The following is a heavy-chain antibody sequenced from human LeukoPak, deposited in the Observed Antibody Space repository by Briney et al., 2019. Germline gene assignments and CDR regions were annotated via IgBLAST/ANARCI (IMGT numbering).Heavy chain of an antibody. CDR1: GFTFNNFA. V-gene: IGHV3-23*01. J-gene: IGHJ4*02. CDR2: TSDSGDKT. Sequence: QPGGSLRLSCAASGFTFNNFAMSWVRQAPGRGLEWVSATSDSGDKTFYADSVKGRFSISRDNSKNTLYLQMNSLRAEDTAVYYCAKRSKDIVVPYYFDYWGQGTLVTVSS. CDR3: AKRSKDIVVPYYFDY. D-gene: IGHD2-2*01.